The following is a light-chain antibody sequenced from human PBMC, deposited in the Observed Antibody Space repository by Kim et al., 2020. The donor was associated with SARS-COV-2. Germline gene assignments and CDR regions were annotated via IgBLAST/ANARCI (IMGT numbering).Light chain of an antibody. J-gene: IGLJ3*02. CDR1: RSDVGSYNY. CDR2: DVT. CDR3: CSYTDTYTLV. V-gene: IGLV2-11*01. Sequence: GQSVTISCTGTRSDVGSYNYVSWYQKHPGKAPKFMIYDVTKRPSGVPDRFSGSKSGNTASLTISGLQTEDEAEYYCCSYTDTYTLVFGGGTQLTVL.